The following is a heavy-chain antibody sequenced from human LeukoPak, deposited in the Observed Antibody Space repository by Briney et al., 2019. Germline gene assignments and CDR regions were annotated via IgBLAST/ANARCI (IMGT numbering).Heavy chain of an antibody. D-gene: IGHD1-20*01. CDR1: GGSVCRNNAT. CDR3: ARISGIGDYYFEL. J-gene: IGHJ2*01. Sequence: SQTLSLTCVISGGSVCRNNATWNWIRQSPWRGLEGRGKIYYRAKWYNDYALAVKRRIAVDPDTSAGQFSLRLNYVTPEDPAVYYCARISGIGDYYFELWGPGTLVTVSS. CDR2: IYYRAKWYN. V-gene: IGHV6-1*01.